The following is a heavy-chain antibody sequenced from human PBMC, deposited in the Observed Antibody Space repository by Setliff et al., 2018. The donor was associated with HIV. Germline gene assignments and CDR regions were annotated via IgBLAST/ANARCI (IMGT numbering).Heavy chain of an antibody. CDR3: ARASGDAYRHPRDYNYYYMDV. J-gene: IGHJ6*03. CDR2: IYHSGIT. V-gene: IGHV4-38-2*01. D-gene: IGHD4-4*01. CDR1: TYSISSVHS. Sequence: PSETLSLTCDVSTYSISSVHSWGWIRQPPGKGLEWIGYIYHSGITYYNPSLKSRINISVDTSKNQFSLNLSSVTAADTAVYFCARASGDAYRHPRDYNYYYMDVWGKGDMVTV.